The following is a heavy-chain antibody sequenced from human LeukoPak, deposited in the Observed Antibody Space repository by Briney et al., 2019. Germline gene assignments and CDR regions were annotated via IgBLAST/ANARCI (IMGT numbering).Heavy chain of an antibody. J-gene: IGHJ1*01. CDR2: INPNSGGT. V-gene: IGHV1-2*02. CDR3: ARGGIVGATNGGYFQH. CDR1: GYTFTGYY. Sequence: ASVKVSCKASGYTFTGYYMHWVRQAPGQGLEWMGWINPNSGGTNYAQKFQGRVTMTRDTPISTAYMELSRLRSDDTAVYYCARGGIVGATNGGYFQHWGQGTLVTVSS. D-gene: IGHD1-26*01.